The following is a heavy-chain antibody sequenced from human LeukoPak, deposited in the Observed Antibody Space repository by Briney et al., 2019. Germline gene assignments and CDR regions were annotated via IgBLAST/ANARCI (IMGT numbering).Heavy chain of an antibody. J-gene: IGHJ4*02. CDR1: VFTFSTSA. Sequence: GGSLRLSCAASVFTFSTSAMSWVCQVPGKGLEWVSSIDYDSSHIYYAASVRGRFTISRDNARNSVYLQMNSLRVEDTAVYYCARDPLRYLRVGHYDYWGQGTLVAVSS. D-gene: IGHD3-9*01. V-gene: IGHV3-21*01. CDR2: IDYDSSHI. CDR3: ARDPLRYLRVGHYDY.